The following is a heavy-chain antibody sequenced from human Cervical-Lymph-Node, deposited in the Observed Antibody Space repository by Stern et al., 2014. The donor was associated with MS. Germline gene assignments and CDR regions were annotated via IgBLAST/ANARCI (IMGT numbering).Heavy chain of an antibody. Sequence: VQLVQSGAEVKKPGESLKISCKASGYSFSSNWIAWVRQKPGKGLEWMGIIFPGDSDTRYSPSFQGQVTFSADKSISTAYLQWSSLKASDTAVYYCAREDSSSYYHWGQGTLVTVSS. V-gene: IGHV5-51*01. CDR2: IFPGDSDT. J-gene: IGHJ5*02. CDR1: GYSFSSNW. D-gene: IGHD3-22*01. CDR3: AREDSSSYYH.